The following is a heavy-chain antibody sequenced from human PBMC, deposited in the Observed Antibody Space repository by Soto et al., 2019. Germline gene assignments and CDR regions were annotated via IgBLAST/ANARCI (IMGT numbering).Heavy chain of an antibody. CDR1: GGSITSDAYY. V-gene: IGHV4-30-4*01. Sequence: QVQLQESGPGLVKPSQTLSLTCTVSGGSITSDAYYWTWIRQPPGKGLEWIGYIHYSGSTSYNPSLKSRVTVSIDTSKKQFALKLSAVTAADTALYYCARATYYDSSGTNAFDIWGQGTMVTVSS. CDR3: ARATYYDSSGTNAFDI. J-gene: IGHJ3*02. D-gene: IGHD3-22*01. CDR2: IHYSGST.